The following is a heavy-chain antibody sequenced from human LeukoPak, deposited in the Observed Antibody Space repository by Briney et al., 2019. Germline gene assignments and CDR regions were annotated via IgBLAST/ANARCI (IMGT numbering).Heavy chain of an antibody. V-gene: IGHV1-2*02. D-gene: IGHD4-23*01. CDR3: ARDLYGGTSATFDY. Sequence: ASVKVSCKASGGTLSRFGISWVRQAPGQGLEWMGWINPNSGGTYYAQKFQGRVTMTSDTSISTAYMELSRLRSDNTAVYYCARDLYGGTSATFDYWGQGTLVTVSS. CDR1: GGTLSRFG. CDR2: INPNSGGT. J-gene: IGHJ4*02.